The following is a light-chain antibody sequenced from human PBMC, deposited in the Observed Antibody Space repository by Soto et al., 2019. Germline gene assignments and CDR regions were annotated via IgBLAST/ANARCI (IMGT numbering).Light chain of an antibody. Sequence: EIVLTQSPGTLSVSPGERVTLSCRASQSVNSNYLAWYQQRPGQAPRLLIFGASYWATGIPDRFSGSGSGTDFTLTISRLEPEDFAVYYCQQYSSSPPEFTFGPGTKVDSK. J-gene: IGKJ3*01. CDR1: QSVNSNY. CDR2: GAS. CDR3: QQYSSSPPEFT. V-gene: IGKV3-20*01.